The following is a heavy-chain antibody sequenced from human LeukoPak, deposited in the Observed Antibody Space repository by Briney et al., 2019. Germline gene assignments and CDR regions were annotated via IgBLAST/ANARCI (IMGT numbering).Heavy chain of an antibody. V-gene: IGHV1-8*01. CDR3: ARGLRYFDWLQVLRDYYYMDV. J-gene: IGHJ6*03. CDR2: MNPNSGNT. Sequence: VASVKVSCKASGYTFTSYDINWVRQATGQGLEWMGWMNPNSGNTGYAQKFQGRVTMTRNTSISTAYMELSSLRSEDTAVYYCARGLRYFDWLQVLRDYYYMDVWGKGTTVTISS. D-gene: IGHD3-9*01. CDR1: GYTFTSYD.